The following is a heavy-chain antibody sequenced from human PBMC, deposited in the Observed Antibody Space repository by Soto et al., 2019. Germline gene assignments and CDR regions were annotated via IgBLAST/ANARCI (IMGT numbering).Heavy chain of an antibody. Sequence: GGSLRLSCAASGFTLSSYGMHWVRQAPGKGLEWVAVISYDGSNKYYADSVKGRFTISRDNSKNTLYLQMNSLRAEDTAVYYCAKELVGPGGSCNFDYWGQGTLVTVSS. J-gene: IGHJ4*02. CDR1: GFTLSSYG. CDR3: AKELVGPGGSCNFDY. CDR2: ISYDGSNK. V-gene: IGHV3-30*18. D-gene: IGHD2-15*01.